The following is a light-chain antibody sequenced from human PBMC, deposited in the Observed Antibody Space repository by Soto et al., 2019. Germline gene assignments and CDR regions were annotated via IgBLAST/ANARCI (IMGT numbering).Light chain of an antibody. CDR3: QQRRNLPWT. J-gene: IGKJ3*01. CDR2: DAS. V-gene: IGKV3-11*01. CDR1: QSLFSY. Sequence: EIVLTQSPATLSLSPGQRATLSCRASQSLFSYLAWFQQKPVQAPRLLIYDASNRSTGIPARFSGSGSGTDFTLTISSLEPEDFAVYYCQQRRNLPWTCGPVTKVDIK.